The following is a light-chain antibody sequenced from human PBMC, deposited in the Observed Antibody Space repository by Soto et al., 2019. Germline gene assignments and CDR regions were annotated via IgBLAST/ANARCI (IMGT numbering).Light chain of an antibody. CDR1: SSDVGGYNY. J-gene: IGLJ2*01. Sequence: QSVLTQPPSASGSPGQSVTISCAGTSSDVGGYNYVSWYQQHPGKAPKLMIYEVTKRPSGAPDRFSGSKSGNTASLTVSGLQAEDEGDYYCNSYSGTNNWVFGGGTKLTVL. CDR2: EVT. CDR3: NSYSGTNNWV. V-gene: IGLV2-8*01.